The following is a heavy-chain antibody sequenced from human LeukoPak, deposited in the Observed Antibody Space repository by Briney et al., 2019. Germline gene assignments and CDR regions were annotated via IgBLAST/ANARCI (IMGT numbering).Heavy chain of an antibody. Sequence: SETLSLTCTVSGGSISSSNECWGWIRQPPGKGLEWIGDIYYSGSTYYNPSLKSRVTISVDTSKNQFSLKLSSVTAADTAVYYCAMCGAYGYYYYYYMDVWGKGTTVTISS. V-gene: IGHV4-39*01. CDR1: GGSISSSNEC. CDR3: AMCGAYGYYYYYYMDV. D-gene: IGHD4-17*01. J-gene: IGHJ6*03. CDR2: IYYSGST.